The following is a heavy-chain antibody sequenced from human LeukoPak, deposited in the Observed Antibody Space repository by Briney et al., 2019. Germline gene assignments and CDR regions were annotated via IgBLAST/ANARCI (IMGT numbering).Heavy chain of an antibody. CDR1: GLTFSSHW. V-gene: IGHV3-74*01. J-gene: IGHJ3*02. Sequence: GGSLRLSCAASGLTFSSHWMHWVRQAPGKGLVWVSRITNDGSSTTYADSVKGRFTISRDNAKNTLYLQMNSLRAEDTAVYYCAKDLNSTYNYDSSGYEDAFEIWGQGTMVTVSS. CDR3: AKDLNSTYNYDSSGYEDAFEI. D-gene: IGHD3-22*01. CDR2: ITNDGSST.